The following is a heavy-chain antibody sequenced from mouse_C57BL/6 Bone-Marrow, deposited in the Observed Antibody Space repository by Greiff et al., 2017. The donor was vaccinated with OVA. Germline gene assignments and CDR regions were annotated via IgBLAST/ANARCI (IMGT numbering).Heavy chain of an antibody. CDR1: GFSLTSYG. J-gene: IGHJ3*01. Sequence: QVQLKQSGPGLVQPSQSLSITCTVSGFSLTSYGVHWVRQSPGKGLEWLGVIWSGGSTDYNAAFISSLSISKDNTKSHVFFKMNSLQADDTAIYYCARNLGRDWFAYWGQGTLVTVSA. CDR2: IWSGGST. CDR3: ARNLGRDWFAY. V-gene: IGHV2-2*01. D-gene: IGHD4-1*01.